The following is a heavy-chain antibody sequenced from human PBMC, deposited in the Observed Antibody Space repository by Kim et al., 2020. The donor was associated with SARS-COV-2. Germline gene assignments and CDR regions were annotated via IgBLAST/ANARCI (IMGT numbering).Heavy chain of an antibody. Sequence: YADSLKARFTIPKDTAKTSLFLKMNSLRAEDTAVYYCARGGRGYSSGFYYWGQETLVTVSS. CDR3: ARGGRGYSSGFYY. J-gene: IGHJ4*02. V-gene: IGHV3-48*03. D-gene: IGHD6-19*01.